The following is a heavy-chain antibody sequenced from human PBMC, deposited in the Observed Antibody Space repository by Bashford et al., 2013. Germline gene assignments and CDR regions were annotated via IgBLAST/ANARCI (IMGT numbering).Heavy chain of an antibody. CDR3: ATTSQRDAFDI. D-gene: IGHD3-16*01. Sequence: WVRQMPGKGLEWMGIIYPGDSDTRYSPSFQGQVTISADKSISTAYLQWSSLKASDTAMYYCATTSQRDAFDIWGQGTMVTVSS. J-gene: IGHJ3*02. CDR2: IYPGDSDT. V-gene: IGHV5-51*01.